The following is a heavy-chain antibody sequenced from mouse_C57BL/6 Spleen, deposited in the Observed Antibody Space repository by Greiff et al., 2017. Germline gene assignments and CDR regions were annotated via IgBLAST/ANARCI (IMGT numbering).Heavy chain of an antibody. CDR2: IDPSDSYT. J-gene: IGHJ3*01. Sequence: QVQLKQSGAELVMPGASVKLSCKASGYTFTSYWMHWVKQRPGQGLEWIGEIDPSDSYTNYNQKFKGKSTLTVDKSSSTAYMQLSSLTSEDSAVYYCASLYYGSLAYWGQGTLVTVSA. CDR3: ASLYYGSLAY. V-gene: IGHV1-69*01. D-gene: IGHD2-2*01. CDR1: GYTFTSYW.